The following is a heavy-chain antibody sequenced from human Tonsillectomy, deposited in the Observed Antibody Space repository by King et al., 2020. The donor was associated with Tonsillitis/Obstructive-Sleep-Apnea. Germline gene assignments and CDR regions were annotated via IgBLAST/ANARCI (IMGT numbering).Heavy chain of an antibody. CDR3: AGDQATTGEGWFDP. J-gene: IGHJ5*02. Sequence: LQLQESGPGLVKPSETLSLTCTVSGGSISSYYWSWIRQPPGKGLEWIGYIYYSGSTNYNPSLKSRVTISVDTSKNQFSLKLSSVTAADTAVYSRAGDQATTGEGWFDPWGQGTLVTVSS. D-gene: IGHD7-27*01. CDR1: GGSISSYY. CDR2: IYYSGST. V-gene: IGHV4-59*01.